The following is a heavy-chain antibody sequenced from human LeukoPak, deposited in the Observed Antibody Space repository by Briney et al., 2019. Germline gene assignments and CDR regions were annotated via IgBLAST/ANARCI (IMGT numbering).Heavy chain of an antibody. Sequence: ASVKVSCKASGYTFTSYGISWVRQAPGQGLEWMGWISAYNGNTNYAQKLQGRVTMTTDTSTSTAYMELRSLRSDDTAVYYCARVVLLFLEWLYPCDAFDIWGQGPMVTGSS. D-gene: IGHD3-3*01. CDR2: ISAYNGNT. CDR3: ARVVLLFLEWLYPCDAFDI. V-gene: IGHV1-18*01. J-gene: IGHJ3*02. CDR1: GYTFTSYG.